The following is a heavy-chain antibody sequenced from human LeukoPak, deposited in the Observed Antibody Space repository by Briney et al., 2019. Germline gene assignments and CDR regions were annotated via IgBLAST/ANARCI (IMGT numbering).Heavy chain of an antibody. CDR1: GGTFSSYA. D-gene: IGHD3-10*01. Sequence: GASVKVSCKASGGTFSSYAISWVRQAPGQGLEWMGGIIPIFGTANYAQQFQGRVTITADESTSTAYMELSSLRSEDTAVYYCASSKTHYYGSGSYRSYYYYMDVWGKGTTVTVSS. CDR2: IIPIFGTA. V-gene: IGHV1-69*01. J-gene: IGHJ6*03. CDR3: ASSKTHYYGSGSYRSYYYYMDV.